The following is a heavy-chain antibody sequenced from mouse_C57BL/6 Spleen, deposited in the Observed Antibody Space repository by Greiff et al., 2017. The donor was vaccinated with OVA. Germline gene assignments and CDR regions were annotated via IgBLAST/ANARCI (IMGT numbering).Heavy chain of an antibody. CDR3: ARRIYDGYYVFAY. Sequence: VQLQQSGAELVKPGASVKISCKASGYAFSSYWMNWVKQRPGKGLEWIGQIYPGDGDTNYNGKFKGKATLTADKSSSTAYMQLSSLTSEDSAVYFCARRIYDGYYVFAYWGQGTLVTVSA. V-gene: IGHV1-80*01. D-gene: IGHD2-3*01. CDR2: IYPGDGDT. J-gene: IGHJ3*01. CDR1: GYAFSSYW.